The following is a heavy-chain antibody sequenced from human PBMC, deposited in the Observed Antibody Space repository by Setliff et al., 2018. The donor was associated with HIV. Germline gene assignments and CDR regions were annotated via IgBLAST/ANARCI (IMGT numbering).Heavy chain of an antibody. J-gene: IGHJ6*03. CDR2: INHSGST. V-gene: IGHV4-34*01. CDR3: ARRYYYYYMDV. CDR1: GGSSSGYY. Sequence: SETLSLTCAVYGGSSSGYYWSWIRQPPGKGLEWIGEINHSGSTNYNPSLKSRVTISVDTSKNQFPLKLSSVTAADTAVYYCARRYYYYYMDVWGKGTTVTVSS.